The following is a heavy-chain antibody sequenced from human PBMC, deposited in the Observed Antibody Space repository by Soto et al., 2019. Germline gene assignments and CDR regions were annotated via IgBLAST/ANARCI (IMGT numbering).Heavy chain of an antibody. Sequence: EVQLVESGGGLVQPGRSLRLSCAASGFTFSSYWMSWVRQAPGKGLEWVANIKQDGSEKYYVDSVKGRFTISRDNAKNSLYLQMNSLRAEDTAVYYCAREGSAAAGRPGYWGQGTLVTVSS. CDR2: IKQDGSEK. D-gene: IGHD6-13*01. J-gene: IGHJ4*02. V-gene: IGHV3-7*01. CDR3: AREGSAAAGRPGY. CDR1: GFTFSSYW.